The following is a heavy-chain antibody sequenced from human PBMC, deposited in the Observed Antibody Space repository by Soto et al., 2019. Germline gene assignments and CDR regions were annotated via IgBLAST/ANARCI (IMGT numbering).Heavy chain of an antibody. J-gene: IGHJ6*03. Sequence: PSETLSLTCAVYGGSFSGYYWSLIRQPPGKGLEWIGEINHSGSTNYNPSLKSRVTISVDTSKNQFSLKLSSVTAADTAVYYCARGPRNWNPYYYYYYYMDVWGKGTTVTVSS. CDR1: GGSFSGYY. V-gene: IGHV4-34*01. CDR2: INHSGST. D-gene: IGHD1-20*01. CDR3: ARGPRNWNPYYYYYYYMDV.